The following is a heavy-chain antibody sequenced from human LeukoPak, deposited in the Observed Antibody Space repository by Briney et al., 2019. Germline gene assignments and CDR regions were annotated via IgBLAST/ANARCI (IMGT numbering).Heavy chain of an antibody. Sequence: GGSLRLSCAASGFTFSDYYMSWIRQAPGKGLGWVSYISSSSSYTNYADSVKGRFTIPRDNAKNSLYLQMNSLRAEDTAVYYCARRCSSTSCPYWYFDLWGRGTLVTVSS. V-gene: IGHV3-11*06. CDR3: ARRCSSTSCPYWYFDL. J-gene: IGHJ2*01. CDR2: ISSSSSYT. D-gene: IGHD2-2*01. CDR1: GFTFSDYY.